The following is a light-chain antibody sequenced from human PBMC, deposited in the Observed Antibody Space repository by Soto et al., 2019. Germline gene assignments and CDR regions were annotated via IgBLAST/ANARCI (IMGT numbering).Light chain of an antibody. V-gene: IGKV1-33*01. Sequence: DIQMTQSPSALSASVGDRVTITCQASQDINNYLNWYQHKPGKAPKLLISDASTLETGVPSRFSGSGSGTDFTFTITSLQPEDIATYYCQQYDSLPPSFGQGTRLEIK. CDR1: QDINNY. CDR3: QQYDSLPPS. J-gene: IGKJ5*01. CDR2: DAS.